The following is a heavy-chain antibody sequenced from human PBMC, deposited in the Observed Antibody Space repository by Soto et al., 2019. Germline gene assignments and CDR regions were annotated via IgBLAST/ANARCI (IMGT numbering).Heavy chain of an antibody. Sequence: GGSLRLSCAASGFTFSTYAMSWVRQTPGKGLEWVSAISGSGGSTYYADSVKGRFTISRDNSKNTLYLQMNSLRAEDTAVYYCAKAASHSRYHLPEWGQGTLVTVSS. V-gene: IGHV3-23*01. J-gene: IGHJ4*02. D-gene: IGHD2-2*01. CDR3: AKAASHSRYHLPE. CDR2: ISGSGGST. CDR1: GFTFSTYA.